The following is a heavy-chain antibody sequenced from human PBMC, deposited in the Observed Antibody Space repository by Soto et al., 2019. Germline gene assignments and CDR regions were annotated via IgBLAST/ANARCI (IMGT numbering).Heavy chain of an antibody. J-gene: IGHJ4*02. Sequence: SETLSLTCTVSGGSISSSSYYWGWIRQPPGKGLEWIGSIYYSGSTYYNPSLKSRVTISVDTSKNQFSLKLSSVTAADTAVYYCARLNWESVHVDYWGQGTLVTVSS. V-gene: IGHV4-39*01. CDR2: IYYSGST. D-gene: IGHD7-27*01. CDR1: GGSISSSSYY. CDR3: ARLNWESVHVDY.